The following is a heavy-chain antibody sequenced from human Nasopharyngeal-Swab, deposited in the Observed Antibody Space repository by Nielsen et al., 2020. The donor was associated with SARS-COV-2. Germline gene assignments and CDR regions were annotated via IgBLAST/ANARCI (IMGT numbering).Heavy chain of an antibody. J-gene: IGHJ4*01. CDR2: ITSIGGYI. D-gene: IGHD3-9*01. V-gene: IGHV3-21*01. Sequence: GESLRLSCAASGFPFSNYTMTWVRQAPGKGLEWVSSITSIGGYIHYADSVKGHFTISRDDAKNSLYLQMNRLRVEDTAVYYCARDGGLTGFNFWGQGTLVTVSS. CDR1: GFPFSNYT. CDR3: ARDGGLTGFNF.